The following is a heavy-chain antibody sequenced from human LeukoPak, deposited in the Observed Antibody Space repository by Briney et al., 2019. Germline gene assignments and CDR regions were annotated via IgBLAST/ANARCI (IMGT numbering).Heavy chain of an antibody. V-gene: IGHV4-39*01. Sequence: PSETLSLTCTVSGDSINSSSYYWGWIRQLPGKGLEWIGNIYYSGATYYNPSLKSRVTISIDTSKNQFSLRLSSVTAADTALYYCARLDYNFGTNWGQGALVTVSP. J-gene: IGHJ4*02. CDR3: ARLDYNFGTN. CDR1: GDSINSSSYY. CDR2: IYYSGAT. D-gene: IGHD1-1*01.